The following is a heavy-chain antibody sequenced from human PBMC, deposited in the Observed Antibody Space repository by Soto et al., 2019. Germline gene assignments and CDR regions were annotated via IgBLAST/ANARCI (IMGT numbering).Heavy chain of an antibody. J-gene: IGHJ6*02. V-gene: IGHV5-51*01. CDR1: GYTFTNYW. CDR3: AASIFYCGRDV. Sequence: EVQLVQSGAEVKKPGESLKISCKGSGYTFTNYWIGWVRQMPGKGLEWMGIIYPGDSDTKYNPSFQGQVTISADKSITTPYLKWSSLKAADTAIYYCAASIFYCGRDVWGQGTTVTVTS. CDR2: IYPGDSDT.